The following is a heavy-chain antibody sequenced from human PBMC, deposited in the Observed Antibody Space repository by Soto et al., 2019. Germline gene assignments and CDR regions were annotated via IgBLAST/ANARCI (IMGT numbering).Heavy chain of an antibody. CDR2: ISSSTSYV. Sequence: VQLVESGGGLVKPGGSLRLSCAASGFTFSRYGMNWVRQAPGKGLEWVSSISSSTSYVYYADSVQGRFSVSRDNAKKILYLEMYALRTEDTDVYYCARDPSEGRVGNWFESWGQGTLVTVSS. CDR3: ARDPSEGRVGNWFES. V-gene: IGHV3-21*01. CDR1: GFTFSRYG. J-gene: IGHJ5*01. D-gene: IGHD2-2*01.